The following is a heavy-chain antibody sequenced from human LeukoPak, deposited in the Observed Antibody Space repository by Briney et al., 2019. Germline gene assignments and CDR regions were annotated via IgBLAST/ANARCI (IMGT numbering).Heavy chain of an antibody. V-gene: IGHV4-59*01. J-gene: IGHJ4*02. CDR2: IYYSGST. D-gene: IGHD2-15*01. CDR3: ARGRGRYCSGGSCYSEYYFDY. CDR1: AGSISSYY. Sequence: SETLSLSCTVSAGSISSYYWSWIRQPPGKGLEWIGYIYYSGSTNYNPSLKSRVTISVDTSKNQFSLKLSSVTAADTAVYYCARGRGRYCSGGSCYSEYYFDYWGQGTLVTVSS.